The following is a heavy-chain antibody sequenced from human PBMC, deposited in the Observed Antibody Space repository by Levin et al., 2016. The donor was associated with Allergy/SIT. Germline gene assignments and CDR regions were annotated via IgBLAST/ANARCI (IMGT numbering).Heavy chain of an antibody. J-gene: IGHJ4*02. D-gene: IGHD2-8*01. V-gene: IGHV4-4*02. CDR2: IYHSGST. Sequence: WIRQPPGKGLEWIGEIYHSGSTNYNPSLKSRVTISVDKSKNQFSLKLSSVTAADTAVYYCARERSLYCTNGVCYRLYYFDYWGQGTLVTVSS. CDR3: ARERSLYCTNGVCYRLYYFDY.